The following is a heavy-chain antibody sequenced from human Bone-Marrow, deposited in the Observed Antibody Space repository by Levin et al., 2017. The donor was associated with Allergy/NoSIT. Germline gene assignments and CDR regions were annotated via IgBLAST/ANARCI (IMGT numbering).Heavy chain of an antibody. D-gene: IGHD2-15*01. CDR2: INHRGST. CDR3: ARANVVVPAALAWGPKVTQTSKHAFGF. Sequence: SETLSLTCAVSGGSFRVYSWSWIRQAPGKGLQWIGAINHRGSTNYNPSLTSRVTISIDTSNNQLSLTLNSVSAAGTAVYYCARANVVVPAALAWGPKVTQTSKHAFGFWAQGTLVTISS. CDR1: GGSFRVYS. J-gene: IGHJ3*01. V-gene: IGHV4-34*01.